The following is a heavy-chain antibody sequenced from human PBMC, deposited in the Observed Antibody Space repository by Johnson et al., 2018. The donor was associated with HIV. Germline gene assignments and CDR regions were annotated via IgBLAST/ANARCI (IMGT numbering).Heavy chain of an antibody. CDR3: TTFGYSSGWYANAFDI. J-gene: IGHJ3*02. CDR2: IGTAGDT. CDR1: GFTFSSYD. D-gene: IGHD6-19*01. V-gene: IGHV3-13*01. Sequence: VQLVESGGGLVQPGGSLRLSCAASGFTFSSYDMHWVRQATGKGLEWVSAIGTAGDTYYPGSVKGRFTISRENAKNSLYLQMNSLRAVDTAVYYCTTFGYSSGWYANAFDIWGQGTMVTVSS.